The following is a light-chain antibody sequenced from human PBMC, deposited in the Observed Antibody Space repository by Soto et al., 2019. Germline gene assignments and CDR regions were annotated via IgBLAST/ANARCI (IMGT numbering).Light chain of an antibody. J-gene: IGLJ2*01. V-gene: IGLV2-23*01. CDR2: EDN. CDR1: SSDVGSYNL. Sequence: QSVLTQPASVSGSPGQSITISCTGTSSDVGSYNLVSWYQHHPGKAPKFIIYEDNKRPSGVSNRFSGSKSGNTASLTISGLQAEDDADYYCCAFVRSNALLFGGGTKVTVL. CDR3: CAFVRSNALL.